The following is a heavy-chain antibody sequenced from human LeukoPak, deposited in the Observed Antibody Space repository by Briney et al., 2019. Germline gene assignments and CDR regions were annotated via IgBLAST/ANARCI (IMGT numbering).Heavy chain of an antibody. CDR2: GFYTGGT. J-gene: IGHJ6*03. V-gene: IGHV4-39*01. Sequence: SETLSLTCTVSGGSITSNNYYWGWVRQPPGKGLEWIGTGFYTGGTYYNPSLKSRVTLSIDTSKNQFSLKLTSVTAADTAVYFCARQNYYSYYMDVWGKGTTVTVSS. CDR1: GGSITSNNYY. CDR3: ARQNYYSYYMDV.